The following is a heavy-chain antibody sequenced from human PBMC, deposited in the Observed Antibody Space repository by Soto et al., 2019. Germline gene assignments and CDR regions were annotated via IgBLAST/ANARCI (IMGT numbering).Heavy chain of an antibody. V-gene: IGHV3-23*01. CDR3: AKGLDFWSGYSPEK. D-gene: IGHD3-3*01. J-gene: IGHJ4*02. Sequence: GGSLRLSCAASGFTFSSYAMSWVRQAPGKGLEWVSAISGSGGSTYYADSVKGRFTISRDNSKNTLYLQMNSLRAEDTAVYYCAKGLDFWSGYSPEKWGQGTLVTVSS. CDR2: ISGSGGST. CDR1: GFTFSSYA.